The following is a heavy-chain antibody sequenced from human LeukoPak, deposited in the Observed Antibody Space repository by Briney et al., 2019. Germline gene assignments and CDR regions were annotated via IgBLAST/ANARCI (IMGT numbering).Heavy chain of an antibody. CDR1: GFTFSNYA. V-gene: IGHV3-30-3*01. CDR2: IAYDGSNK. D-gene: IGHD5-12*01. Sequence: GRPLRLSCAASGFTFSNYAMHWVRQAPGKGLEWVAVIAYDGSNKFYADSVKGRFTISRDNSRDTLYLQMNSLRAEDTAVYYCARALGVGYNYGYWGQGTLVTISS. J-gene: IGHJ4*02. CDR3: ARALGVGYNYGY.